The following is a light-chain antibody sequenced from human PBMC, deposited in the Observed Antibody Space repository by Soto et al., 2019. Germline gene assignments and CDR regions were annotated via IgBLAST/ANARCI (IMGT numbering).Light chain of an antibody. Sequence: QSVLTQPPSVSAAPGQKVSISCSGSSSNIGNNYVSWYQQLPGTAPKLLIYDNNRRPSGIPDRFYGSKSGTSATLGITGLQTGDEADYYCGTWDSRLSAVVFGGGTQLT. CDR2: DNN. CDR3: GTWDSRLSAVV. V-gene: IGLV1-51*01. J-gene: IGLJ2*01. CDR1: SSNIGNNY.